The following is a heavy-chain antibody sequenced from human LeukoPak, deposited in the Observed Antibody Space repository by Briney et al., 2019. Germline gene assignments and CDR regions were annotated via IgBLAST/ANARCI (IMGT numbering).Heavy chain of an antibody. CDR2: IYHSGST. CDR1: GGSISSSNW. Sequence: PSGTLSLTCAVSGGSISSSNWWSWVRQPPEKGLEWIGEIYHSGSTNYNPSLKSRVTISVDKSKNQFSLKLSSVTAADTAVYYCARVNSSGWYILGYWGQGTLVTVSS. D-gene: IGHD6-19*01. V-gene: IGHV4-4*02. CDR3: ARVNSSGWYILGY. J-gene: IGHJ4*02.